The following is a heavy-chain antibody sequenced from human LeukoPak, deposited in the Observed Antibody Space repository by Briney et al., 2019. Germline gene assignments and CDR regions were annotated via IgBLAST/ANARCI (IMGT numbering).Heavy chain of an antibody. CDR3: ARGGTMVRGVMRAFDI. CDR1: GGSFSGYY. D-gene: IGHD3-10*01. Sequence: PSETLSLTCAVYGGSFSGYYWGWIRQPPGKGLEWMGEINHSGSTNYNPSLKRRVTISVDTSKNQFSLKLSSVTAADTAVYYCARGGTMVRGVMRAFDIWGQGTMVTVSS. CDR2: INHSGST. V-gene: IGHV4-34*01. J-gene: IGHJ3*02.